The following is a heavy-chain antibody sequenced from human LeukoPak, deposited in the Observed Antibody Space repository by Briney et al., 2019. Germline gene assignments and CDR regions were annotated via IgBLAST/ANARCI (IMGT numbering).Heavy chain of an antibody. V-gene: IGHV3-23*01. Sequence: GGSLRLSCAASGFTFSSYAMSWVRQAPGKGLEWVSAISGSGGSTYYADSVKGRFTISRDNSKNTLYLQMNSLRAEDTAVYYCAKSSDYDYVWGSYRRPDCWGQGTLVTVSS. J-gene: IGHJ4*02. D-gene: IGHD3-16*02. CDR3: AKSSDYDYVWGSYRRPDC. CDR2: ISGSGGST. CDR1: GFTFSSYA.